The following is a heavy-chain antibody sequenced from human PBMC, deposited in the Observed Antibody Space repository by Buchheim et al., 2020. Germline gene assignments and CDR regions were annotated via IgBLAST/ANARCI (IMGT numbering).Heavy chain of an antibody. V-gene: IGHV3-7*01. Sequence: EVQLVESGGNLVQPGGSLRLSCVASGFTFNNYWMSWVRQAPGKGLEWVANIKQDGSEEYYVDSVRGRFTISRDNAKNSLYLQMNSLRAEDTAVYYCAKCSHGYNSDVGPFCWFDPWGQGTL. CDR1: GFTFNNYW. J-gene: IGHJ5*02. CDR2: IKQDGSEE. CDR3: AKCSHGYNSDVGPFCWFDP. D-gene: IGHD6-19*01.